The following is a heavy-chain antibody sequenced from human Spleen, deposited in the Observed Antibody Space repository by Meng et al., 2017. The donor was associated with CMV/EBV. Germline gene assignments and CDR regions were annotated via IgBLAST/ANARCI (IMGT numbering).Heavy chain of an antibody. CDR2: IYPSGRT. V-gene: IGHV4-38-2*02. J-gene: IGHJ5*02. CDR1: AHSISSAYQ. CDR3: ARGYSNYARFDP. Sequence: SETLSLTCTVSAHSISSAYQWAWIRQSPGKGLEWIGTIYPSGRTYYSQSLKSRVTISVDTSKNQFSLKLSSVTAADTAVYYCARGYSNYARFDPWGQGTLVTVSS. D-gene: IGHD4-11*01.